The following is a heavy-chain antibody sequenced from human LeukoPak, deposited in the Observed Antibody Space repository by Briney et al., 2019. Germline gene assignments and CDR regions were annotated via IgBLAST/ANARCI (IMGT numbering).Heavy chain of an antibody. Sequence: ASVKVSCKASGGTFSSYAISWVRQAPGLGLEWMGGIIPIFGTANYAQKFQGRVTITADESTSTAYMELSSLRSEDTAVYYCARPYCSGGSCYLGYFDYWGQGTLVTVSS. CDR3: ARPYCSGGSCYLGYFDY. CDR1: GGTFSSYA. D-gene: IGHD2-15*01. V-gene: IGHV1-69*13. J-gene: IGHJ4*02. CDR2: IIPIFGTA.